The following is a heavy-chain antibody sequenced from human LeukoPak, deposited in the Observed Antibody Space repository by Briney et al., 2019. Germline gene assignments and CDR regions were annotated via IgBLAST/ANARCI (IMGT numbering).Heavy chain of an antibody. J-gene: IGHJ6*03. CDR2: IYYSGST. D-gene: IGHD3-10*01. Sequence: PSQTLSLTCTVSGGSISSGGYYWSWIRQHPGKGLERIGYIYYSGSTYYNPSLKSRVTISVDTSKNQFSLKLSSVTAADTAVYYCARVVVSLVRYYYMDVWGKGTTVTVSS. V-gene: IGHV4-31*03. CDR1: GGSISSGGYY. CDR3: ARVVVSLVRYYYMDV.